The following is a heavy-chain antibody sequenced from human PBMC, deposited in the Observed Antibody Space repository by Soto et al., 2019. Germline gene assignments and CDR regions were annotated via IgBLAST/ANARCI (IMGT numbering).Heavy chain of an antibody. CDR1: GGSFSGYY. D-gene: IGHD2-2*01. CDR2: INHSGST. Sequence: SETLSLTCAVYGGSFSGYYWSWIRQPPGKGLEWMGEINHSGSTNYNPSLKSRVTISVDTSKNQFSLKLSSVTAADTAVYYCASGGDIVVVPAADTRTYNWFDPWGQGTLVTVSS. CDR3: ASGGDIVVVPAADTRTYNWFDP. J-gene: IGHJ5*02. V-gene: IGHV4-34*01.